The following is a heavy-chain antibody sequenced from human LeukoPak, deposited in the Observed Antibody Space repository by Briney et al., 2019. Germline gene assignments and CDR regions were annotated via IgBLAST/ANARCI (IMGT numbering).Heavy chain of an antibody. CDR3: ARDFGRWFLDY. CDR1: GFTFSRYS. Sequence: GGSLRLSCAASGFTFSRYSMNWVRQAPGKGLEWVSSISISSNYIYYPDSLKGRFTISRDNAKNSLYLQMNSLRAEDTAVYYCARDFGRWFLDYWGQGTLVTVSS. V-gene: IGHV3-21*01. J-gene: IGHJ4*02. CDR2: ISISSNYI. D-gene: IGHD4-23*01.